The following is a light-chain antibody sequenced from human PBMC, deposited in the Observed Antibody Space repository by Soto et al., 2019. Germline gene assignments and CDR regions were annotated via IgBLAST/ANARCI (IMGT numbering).Light chain of an antibody. CDR2: DVS. Sequence: QSALTQPASVSGSPGQSITISCIGTSSDVDDYNYVSWYQQHPGKAPKLMIYDVSSRPSGVSNRFSGYKSGNTASLTISGLQAEDEADYYCSSYTSSSTVVFGGGTKLTVL. J-gene: IGLJ3*02. CDR3: SSYTSSSTVV. V-gene: IGLV2-14*01. CDR1: SSDVDDYNY.